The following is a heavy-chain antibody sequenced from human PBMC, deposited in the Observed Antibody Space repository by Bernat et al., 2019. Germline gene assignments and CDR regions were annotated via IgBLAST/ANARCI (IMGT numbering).Heavy chain of an antibody. J-gene: IGHJ3*02. D-gene: IGHD2-15*01. CDR2: INHSGST. CDR3: ARGYRDIVVVVAATGLGAFDI. CDR1: GGSFSGYY. V-gene: IGHV4-34*01. Sequence: QVQLQQWGAGLLKPSETLSLTCAVYGGSFSGYYWSWIRQPPGKGLEWIGEINHSGSTNCNPSLKSRVTISVDTSKNQFSLKLSSVTAADTAVYYCARGYRDIVVVVAATGLGAFDIWGQGTMVTVSS.